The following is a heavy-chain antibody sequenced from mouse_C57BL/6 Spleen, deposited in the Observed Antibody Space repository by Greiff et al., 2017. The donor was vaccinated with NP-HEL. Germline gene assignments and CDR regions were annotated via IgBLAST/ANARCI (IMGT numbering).Heavy chain of an antibody. CDR3: ARGEGSRGWYFDV. Sequence: QVQLQQPGAELVRPGSSVKLSCKASGYTFTSYWMHWVKQRPIQGLEWIGNIDPSDSETHYNQKFKDKATLTVDKSSSTAYMQLSSLTSEDSAVYYCARGEGSRGWYFDVWGTGTTVTVSS. D-gene: IGHD1-1*01. CDR2: IDPSDSET. CDR1: GYTFTSYW. J-gene: IGHJ1*03. V-gene: IGHV1-52*01.